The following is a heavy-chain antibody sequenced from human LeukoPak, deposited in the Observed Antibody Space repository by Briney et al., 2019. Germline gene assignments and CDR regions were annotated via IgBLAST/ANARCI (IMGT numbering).Heavy chain of an antibody. CDR2: ISYDESVK. CDR3: ARRPNPYDSSSSSEYFHH. D-gene: IGHD3-22*01. J-gene: IGHJ1*01. CDR1: GFTFSNYP. Sequence: GGSLRLSCAASGFTFSNYPIHWVRQAPGKGLEWVAVISYDESVKYYADSVEGRFTVSRGNSKNTLYLQMNSLRVEDTAVYYCARRPNPYDSSSSSEYFHHWGQGTLVTVSS. V-gene: IGHV3-30-3*01.